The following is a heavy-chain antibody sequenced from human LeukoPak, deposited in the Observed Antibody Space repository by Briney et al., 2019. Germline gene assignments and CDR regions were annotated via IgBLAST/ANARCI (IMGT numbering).Heavy chain of an antibody. CDR1: GGSISNGGYY. CDR3: ATTGENIVVVPAAIVAFDV. CDR2: IYHSGST. J-gene: IGHJ3*01. Sequence: SQTLSLTCTASGGSISNGGYYWSWIRQPPGKGLEWIGYIYHSGSTYYNPPLKSRVTISVDRSKNQFSLKLSSVTAADTAVYYCATTGENIVVVPAAIVAFDVWGQGTMVTVSS. V-gene: IGHV4-30-2*01. D-gene: IGHD2-2*02.